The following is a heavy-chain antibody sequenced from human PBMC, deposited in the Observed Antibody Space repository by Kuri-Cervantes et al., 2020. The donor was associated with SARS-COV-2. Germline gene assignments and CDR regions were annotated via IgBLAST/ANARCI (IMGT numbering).Heavy chain of an antibody. J-gene: IGHJ4*02. CDR1: GFPFSCYA. V-gene: IGHV3-23*01. Sequence: GESLKISCAASGFPFSCYAMSWVRQASGEGLGWVPAIGGSGGSTYYADSEEGRFTIARDNSKSTRYLPMNSLGAVYPAVYYCAKLGSRRHYDDWGQGTLVTVSS. D-gene: IGHD1-26*01. CDR3: AKLGSRRHYDD. CDR2: IGGSGGST.